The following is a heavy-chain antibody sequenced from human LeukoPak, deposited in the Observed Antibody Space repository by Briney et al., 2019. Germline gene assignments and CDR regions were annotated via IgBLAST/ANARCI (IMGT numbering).Heavy chain of an antibody. CDR1: GGSISSYY. CDR3: ARVKEFVAFDI. J-gene: IGHJ3*02. CDR2: IYYSGST. D-gene: IGHD3-10*01. Sequence: PSETLSLTCTVSGGSISSYYWSWIRQPPGKGLEWIGYIYYSGSTNYNPSLKSRVTISVDTSKNQFSLKLSSVTAADTAVYYCARVKEFVAFDIWGQGTMVTVSS. V-gene: IGHV4-59*01.